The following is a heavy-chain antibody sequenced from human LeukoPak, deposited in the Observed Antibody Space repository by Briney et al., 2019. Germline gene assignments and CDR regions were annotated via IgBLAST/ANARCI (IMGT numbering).Heavy chain of an antibody. CDR1: GGFISSYY. D-gene: IGHD6-19*01. Sequence: PSETLSLTCTVSGGFISSYYWSWIRQPPGKGLEWIGYIYTSGSTNYNPSLKSRVTISVDTSKNQFSLKLSSVTAADTAVYYCARQWLEWAPDVWGKGTTVTVSS. J-gene: IGHJ6*04. CDR3: ARQWLEWAPDV. CDR2: IYTSGST. V-gene: IGHV4-4*09.